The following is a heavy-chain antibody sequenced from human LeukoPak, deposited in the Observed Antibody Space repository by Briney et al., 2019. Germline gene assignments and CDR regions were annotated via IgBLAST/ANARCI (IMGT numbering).Heavy chain of an antibody. CDR2: IYTSGST. CDR3: ARDLERWSTHWYFDL. Sequence: SETLSLTCTVSGGSISSYYWSWIRQPAGKELEWIGRIYTSGSTNYNPSLKSRVTMSVDTSKNQFSLKLSSVTAADTAVYYCARDLERWSTHWYFDLWGRGTLVTVSS. CDR1: GGSISSYY. J-gene: IGHJ2*01. V-gene: IGHV4-4*07. D-gene: IGHD1-1*01.